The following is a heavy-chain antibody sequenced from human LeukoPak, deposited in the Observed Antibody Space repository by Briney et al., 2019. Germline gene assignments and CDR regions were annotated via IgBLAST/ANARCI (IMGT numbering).Heavy chain of an antibody. V-gene: IGHV3-74*01. Sequence: GGSLRLSCAASGFTFGNYWMHWVRQVPGKGLVWVSRIDTDGSITNYADSARSRFTISRDNARNNLYLQMNSLRAEDTAVYYCVRDLGGRYGYWGQGTLVTVSS. CDR2: IDTDGSIT. CDR3: VRDLGGRYGY. CDR1: GFTFGNYW. D-gene: IGHD1-26*01. J-gene: IGHJ4*02.